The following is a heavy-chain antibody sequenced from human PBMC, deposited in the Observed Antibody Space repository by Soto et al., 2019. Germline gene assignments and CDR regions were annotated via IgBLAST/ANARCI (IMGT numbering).Heavy chain of an antibody. J-gene: IGHJ4*02. CDR3: ARYSSHSNQAHYFDY. CDR2: ISHSGST. D-gene: IGHD4-4*01. CDR1: GGSFSGYY. Sequence: QVQLQQWGAGLLKPSETLSLTCAVYGGSFSGYYWSWIRQPPGKGLEWIGEISHSGSTNYNPSLKSRLTISVDTSKNQFSLKLSSVTAADTAVYYCARYSSHSNQAHYFDYWGQGTLVTVSS. V-gene: IGHV4-34*01.